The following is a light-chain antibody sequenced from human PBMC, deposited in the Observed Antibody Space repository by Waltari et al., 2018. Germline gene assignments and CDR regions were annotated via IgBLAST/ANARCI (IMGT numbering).Light chain of an antibody. CDR1: QTVLHSY. J-gene: IGKJ2*01. CDR3: QHYASSLYT. CDR2: ATS. V-gene: IGKV3-20*01. Sequence: EILLTQFPGTLSLSPGERATLSCRASQTVLHSYLAWYPQKPGQAPRLLLYATSTRAPGIPDRFSGSESGADFILTISRLEPEDFAVYFCQHYASSLYTFGQGTKLEIK.